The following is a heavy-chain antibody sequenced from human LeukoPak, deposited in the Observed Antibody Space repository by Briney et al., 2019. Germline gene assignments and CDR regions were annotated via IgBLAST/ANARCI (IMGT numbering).Heavy chain of an antibody. V-gene: IGHV4-34*01. CDR2: INHSGST. D-gene: IGHD3-9*01. CDR1: GGSFSGYY. Sequence: SETLSLTCAVYGGSFSGYYWSWIRQPPGKGLEWIGEINHSGSTNYNPSLKSRVTTSVDTSKNQFSLKLSSVTAADTAVYYCSRVVFGDIFGAFDIWGQGTMVTVSS. J-gene: IGHJ3*02. CDR3: SRVVFGDIFGAFDI.